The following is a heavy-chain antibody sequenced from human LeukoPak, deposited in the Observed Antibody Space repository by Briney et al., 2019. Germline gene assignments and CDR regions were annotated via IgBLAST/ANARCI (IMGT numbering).Heavy chain of an antibody. CDR3: ARDPELGELHLYYFDY. CDR2: INPNSGGT. D-gene: IGHD3-16*01. Sequence: ASVNVSCKASGYTFTGYYMQGVGQAPGQGLEWMGWINPNSGGTNYAQKFQGRVTMTRDTSISTAYMELSRLRSDDTAVYYCARDPELGELHLYYFDYWGQGTLVTVSS. V-gene: IGHV1-2*02. CDR1: GYTFTGYY. J-gene: IGHJ4*02.